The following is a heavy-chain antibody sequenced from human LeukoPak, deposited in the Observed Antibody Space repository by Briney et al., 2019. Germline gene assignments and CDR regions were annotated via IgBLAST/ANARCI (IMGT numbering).Heavy chain of an antibody. CDR3: ARVDIYYYDRKGSLDY. V-gene: IGHV1-69*05. CDR1: GGTFSSYA. D-gene: IGHD3-22*01. CDR2: IIPIFGTA. J-gene: IGHJ4*02. Sequence: SVKVSCKASGGTFSSYAISWVRQAPGQGLEWMGGIIPIFGTANYAQKFQGRVTITTDESTSTAYMELSSLRSEDTAVYYCARVDIYYYDRKGSLDYWGQGTLVTVSS.